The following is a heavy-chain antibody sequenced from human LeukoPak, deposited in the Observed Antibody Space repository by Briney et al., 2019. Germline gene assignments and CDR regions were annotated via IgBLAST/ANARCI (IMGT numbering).Heavy chain of an antibody. J-gene: IGHJ4*02. Sequence: ASVKVSCKASGFTFTSSAVQWVRQARGQRLEWIGWIVVGSGNTNYAQKFQERVAITRDMSTSTAYMELSSLRSEDTAVYYCAAEPSSEQQLVRDYWGQGTLVTVSS. D-gene: IGHD6-13*01. CDR1: GFTFTSSA. CDR3: AAEPSSEQQLVRDY. CDR2: IVVGSGNT. V-gene: IGHV1-58*01.